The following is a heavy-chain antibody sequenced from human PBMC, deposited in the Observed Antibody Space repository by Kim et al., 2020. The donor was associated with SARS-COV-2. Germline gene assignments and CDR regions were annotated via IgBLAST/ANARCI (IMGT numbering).Heavy chain of an antibody. D-gene: IGHD5-12*01. Sequence: SETLSLTCTVSGGSISSGGYYWSWIRQHPGKGLEWIGYIYYSGSTYYNPSLKSRVTISVDTSKNQFSLKLSSVTAADTAVYYCARGLISSDGYIHYYYYGMDVWGQGTTVTVSS. CDR2: IYYSGST. J-gene: IGHJ6*02. CDR3: ARGLISSDGYIHYYYYGMDV. V-gene: IGHV4-31*03. CDR1: GGSISSGGYY.